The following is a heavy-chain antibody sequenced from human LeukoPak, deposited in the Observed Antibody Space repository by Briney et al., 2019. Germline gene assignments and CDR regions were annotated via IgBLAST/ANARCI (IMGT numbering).Heavy chain of an antibody. V-gene: IGHV3-30*02. CDR2: IRYDGSNK. Sequence: GGSLRLSCAASGFTFSSYGMHWVRQAPGKGLEWVAFIRYDGSNKYYADSVKGRFTISRDNSKNTLYLHVNSLRPEDTAVYYCAKSGLNRFDYWGQGILVTVSS. CDR1: GFTFSSYG. CDR3: AKSGLNRFDY. J-gene: IGHJ4*02. D-gene: IGHD3-3*01.